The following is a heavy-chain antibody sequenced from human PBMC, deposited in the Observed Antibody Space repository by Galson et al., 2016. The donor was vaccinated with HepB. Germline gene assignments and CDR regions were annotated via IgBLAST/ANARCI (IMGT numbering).Heavy chain of an antibody. V-gene: IGHV3-23*01. CDR1: GFTFSNYA. J-gene: IGHJ3*02. CDR3: AKAPLGTCSGDRCYSFDI. CDR2: FSGSLVTK. Sequence: SLRLSCAASGFTFSNYAMSWVRQAPRKGLEWVSAFSGSLVTKYYADSVKGRFTISRDNSKNTLYLQMNSLRVEDTAVYYCAKAPLGTCSGDRCYSFDIWGKGAMGTVSS. D-gene: IGHD2-2*02.